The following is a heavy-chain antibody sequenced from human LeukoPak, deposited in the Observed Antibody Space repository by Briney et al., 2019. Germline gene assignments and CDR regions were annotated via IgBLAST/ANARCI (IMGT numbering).Heavy chain of an antibody. CDR2: ISGSGGST. V-gene: IGHV3-23*01. Sequence: GGSLRLSCAASGFTFSSYGMSWVRQAPGKGLEWVSAISGSGGSTYYADSVKGRFTISRDNSKNTLYLQMNSLRAEDTAVYYCAKVRYCSGGNCYPDDNWGQGTLVSVSS. J-gene: IGHJ4*02. CDR1: GFTFSSYG. D-gene: IGHD2-15*01. CDR3: AKVRYCSGGNCYPDDN.